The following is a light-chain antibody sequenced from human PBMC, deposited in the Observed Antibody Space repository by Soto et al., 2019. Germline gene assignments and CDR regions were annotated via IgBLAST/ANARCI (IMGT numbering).Light chain of an antibody. V-gene: IGLV2-14*03. CDR1: SSDIGNYNY. CDR2: DVS. Sequence: QSVLTQPASVSGSPGQSITISCTGTSSDIGNYNYVSWYQQHPGKAPKLMIYDVSNRPSGVSNRFSVSKSGNTASLTISGLQAEDEADYYCSSYTSTSTPVFGGGTKLTVL. J-gene: IGLJ2*01. CDR3: SSYTSTSTPV.